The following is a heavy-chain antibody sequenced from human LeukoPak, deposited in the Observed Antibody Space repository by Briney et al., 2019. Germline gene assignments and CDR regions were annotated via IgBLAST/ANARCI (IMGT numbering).Heavy chain of an antibody. CDR1: GFTFSSYS. Sequence: GASLRLSCAASGFTFSSYSMNWVRQAPGKGLECVSSISSSSSYIYYADSVKGRFTISRDNAKNSLYLQMNSLRAEDTALYYCAKGFGVVTLDAFDIWGQGTMVTVSS. CDR3: AKGFGVVTLDAFDI. D-gene: IGHD3-3*01. V-gene: IGHV3-21*04. J-gene: IGHJ3*02. CDR2: ISSSSSYI.